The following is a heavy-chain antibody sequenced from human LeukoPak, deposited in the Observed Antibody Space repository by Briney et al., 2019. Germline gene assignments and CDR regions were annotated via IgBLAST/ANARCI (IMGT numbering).Heavy chain of an antibody. CDR2: ISGSGGST. CDR1: GFTFSSYW. J-gene: IGHJ4*02. V-gene: IGHV3-23*01. Sequence: PGGSLRLSCAASGFTFSSYWMHWVRQAPGKGLEWVSAISGSGGSTYYADSVKGRFTISRDNSKNTLYLQMNSLRAEDTAVYYCAKELGYYDSSGYYGFDYWGQGTLVTVSS. CDR3: AKELGYYDSSGYYGFDY. D-gene: IGHD3-22*01.